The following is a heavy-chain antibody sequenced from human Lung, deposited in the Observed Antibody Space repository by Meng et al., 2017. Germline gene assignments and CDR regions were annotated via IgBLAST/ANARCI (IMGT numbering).Heavy chain of an antibody. Sequence: ELREGGGGGAAQPGSFLIPSSETCGFYFRDAWMSWVRQAPGKGLEWVARIKSKTDSETPDYAAPVKGRFTNSRDDSKNRRYLQMNSLKTEDTAVYYCNWSDLGDYWGQGALVTVSS. CDR1: GFYFRDAW. V-gene: IGHV3-15*01. CDR2: IKSKTDSETP. D-gene: IGHD3-3*01. CDR3: NWSDLGDY. J-gene: IGHJ4*02.